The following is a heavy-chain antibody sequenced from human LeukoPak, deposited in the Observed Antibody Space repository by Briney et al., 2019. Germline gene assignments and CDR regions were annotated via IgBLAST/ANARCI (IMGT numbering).Heavy chain of an antibody. CDR3: AIDPNWGTHS. J-gene: IGHJ4*02. Sequence: GGSLRLSCAASGFTFSSYAMSWVRQAPGKGLEWVSSISGSGGSTYYADSVKGRFTISRDNSKNALYLQMNSLRVEDTAVYYCAIDPNWGTHSWGQGVLVTVSS. CDR2: ISGSGGST. V-gene: IGHV3-23*01. CDR1: GFTFSSYA. D-gene: IGHD7-27*01.